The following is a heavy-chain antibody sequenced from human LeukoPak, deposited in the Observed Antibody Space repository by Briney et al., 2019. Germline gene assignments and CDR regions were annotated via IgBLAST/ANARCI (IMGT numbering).Heavy chain of an antibody. D-gene: IGHD2-2*01. J-gene: IGHJ4*02. CDR3: AKGGYCSSASCPPDY. CDR2: ISGRGDST. Sequence: GGSLRLSCAASGFTFSSYAVSWVRQAPGKGLEWVSAISGRGDSTYYADSVKGRFTISRDNSKNTLYLQMNSLRAEDTAVYYCAKGGYCSSASCPPDYWGQGTLVTVSS. V-gene: IGHV3-23*01. CDR1: GFTFSSYA.